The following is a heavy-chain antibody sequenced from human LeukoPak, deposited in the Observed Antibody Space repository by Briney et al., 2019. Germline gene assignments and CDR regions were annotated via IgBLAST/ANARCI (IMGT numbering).Heavy chain of an antibody. V-gene: IGHV4-34*01. CDR1: GGSFSGYY. D-gene: IGHD6-19*01. CDR2: INHSGST. J-gene: IGHJ6*04. CDR3: ARDRVAGKRYYYYGMDV. Sequence: SETLSLTCAVHGGSFSGYYWSWIRQPPGKGLEWIGEINHSGSTNYNPSLKSRVTISVDTSKNQFSLKLSSVTAADTAVYYCARDRVAGKRYYYYGMDVWGKGTTVTVSS.